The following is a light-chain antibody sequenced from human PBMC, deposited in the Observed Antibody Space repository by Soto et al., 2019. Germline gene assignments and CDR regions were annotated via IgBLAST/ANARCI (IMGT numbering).Light chain of an antibody. CDR3: HSHVAARNV. Sequence: QSVLTQPPSASGSPGQSVTISCTGTSSDVGKYDYVSWFQHHPGKAPKLIIYEVSKRPSGVPDRFSGSKSGSTASLTVSGLQTEDEADYYCHSHVAARNVFGTGTKVTVL. CDR1: SSDVGKYDY. V-gene: IGLV2-8*01. CDR2: EVS. J-gene: IGLJ1*01.